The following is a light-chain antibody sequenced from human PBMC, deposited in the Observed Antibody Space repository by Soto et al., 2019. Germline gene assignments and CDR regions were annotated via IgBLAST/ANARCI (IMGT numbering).Light chain of an antibody. CDR2: KAS. V-gene: IGKV1-5*03. Sequence: DIQVTQSPSTLSASVGDRVTITCRTSQHINPCLAWFHKKPGKAPKVLISKASTLESGVPSRFSGRRYGAQFTGAISSLRTEDLATYDAQQDGANSPWTFGQGTKVEIK. CDR3: QQDGANSPWT. J-gene: IGKJ1*01. CDR1: QHINPC.